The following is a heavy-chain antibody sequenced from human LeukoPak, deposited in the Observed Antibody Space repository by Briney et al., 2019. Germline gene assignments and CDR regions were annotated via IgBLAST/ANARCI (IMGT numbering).Heavy chain of an antibody. CDR2: IIPILGIA. V-gene: IGHV1-69*04. CDR1: GGTFSSYT. J-gene: IGHJ5*02. Sequence: SVKVSCKASGGTFSSYTISWVRQAPGQGLEWMGRIIPILGIANYAQKFQGRVTITADKSTSTAYMELSSLRSEDTAVYYCARDCSSTRCYSGFDPWGQGTLVTVSS. D-gene: IGHD2-2*01. CDR3: ARDCSSTRCYSGFDP.